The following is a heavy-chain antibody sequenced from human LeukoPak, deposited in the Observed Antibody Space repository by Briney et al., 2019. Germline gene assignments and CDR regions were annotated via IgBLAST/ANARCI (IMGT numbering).Heavy chain of an antibody. V-gene: IGHV3-53*01. CDR2: IYRGGST. CDR3: ARDLQGRLDV. CDR1: GFTVSSNY. Sequence: GGSLRLSCAASGFTVSSNYMNWVRQAPGKGLEWVSVIYRGGSTYYADSVKGRFTISRDTSKNTVYLQMNSLRAEDTAVYYCARDLQGRLDVWGQGTTVTVSS. J-gene: IGHJ6*02. D-gene: IGHD4-11*01.